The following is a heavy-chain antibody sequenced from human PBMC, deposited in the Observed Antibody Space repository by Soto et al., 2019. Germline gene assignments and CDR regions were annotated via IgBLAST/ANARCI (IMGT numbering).Heavy chain of an antibody. CDR3: AKDRTTLLWFGELPDF. CDR2: ISDNGGNT. CDR1: GFTFSSYA. J-gene: IGHJ4*02. D-gene: IGHD3-10*01. Sequence: GGSLRLSCAASGFTFSSYAMNWVRQAPGKGLEWVSTISDNGGNTYYADSVKGRFTISRDNSKNTLYLQMNSLRAEDTAVYYCAKDRTTLLWFGELPDFWGQGILVTVSS. V-gene: IGHV3-23*01.